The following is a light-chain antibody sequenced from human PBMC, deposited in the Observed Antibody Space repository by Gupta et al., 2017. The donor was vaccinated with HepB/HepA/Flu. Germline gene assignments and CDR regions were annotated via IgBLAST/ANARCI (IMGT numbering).Light chain of an antibody. CDR2: AAS. CDR3: QQSYSTPGT. J-gene: IGKJ1*01. Sequence: DIQLTHSASSLSASVGDRVTITCRASQSISTYLHWYQQKPGKAPKLLIYAASSLQSGVPSRFSGGGSGTDFTLTINSLQPEDFATYYCQQSYSTPGTFGQGTKVEIK. CDR1: QSISTY. V-gene: IGKV1-39*01.